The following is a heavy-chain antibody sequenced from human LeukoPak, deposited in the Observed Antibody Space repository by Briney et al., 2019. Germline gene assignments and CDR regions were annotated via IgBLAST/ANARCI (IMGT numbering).Heavy chain of an antibody. Sequence: PSETLSLTCAVSGGSINDYYWTWIRQAPGKGLEWIGYISNSGTTDYNPSLKSRVTMSVDTSQNEFSLKLTSVTAADTAMYYCARVVRGGLTSNCFDPWGQGTLVTVSS. CDR2: ISNSGTT. D-gene: IGHD3-10*02. V-gene: IGHV4-59*01. CDR3: ARVVRGGLTSNCFDP. J-gene: IGHJ5*02. CDR1: GGSINDYY.